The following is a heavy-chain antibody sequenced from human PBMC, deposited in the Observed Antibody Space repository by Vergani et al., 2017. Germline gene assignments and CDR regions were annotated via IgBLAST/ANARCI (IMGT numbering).Heavy chain of an antibody. CDR1: GYTFTNYY. D-gene: IGHD1-7*01. CDR2: INPNSGGT. Sequence: QVLLVQSVAEVKKPGASVRVSCKTSGYTFTNYYMHWVRQAPGQGLEWMGWINPNSGGTNYAQKFQGRVTMTRDTSISTAYMELSRLRSDDTAVYYCARAGELRTNFDYWGQGTLVTVSS. V-gene: IGHV1-2*02. CDR3: ARAGELRTNFDY. J-gene: IGHJ4*02.